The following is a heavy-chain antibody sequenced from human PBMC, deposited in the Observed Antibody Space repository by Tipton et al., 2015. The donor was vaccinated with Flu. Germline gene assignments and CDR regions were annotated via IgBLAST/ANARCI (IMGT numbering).Heavy chain of an antibody. D-gene: IGHD4-11*01. V-gene: IGHV4-61*02. CDR3: ARRDYSNYVSDPKNWFDP. CDR2: IYTNANT. CDR1: GGSITRGSYY. Sequence: GLVKPSQTLSLTCTVSGGSITRGSYYYNWIRQAAGKGLEWIGRIYTNANTNYKPSLKSRVTISIDTSKNQFSLRVSSVTAADTAVYYCARRDYSNYVSDPKNWFDPWGQGTLVTVSS. J-gene: IGHJ5*02.